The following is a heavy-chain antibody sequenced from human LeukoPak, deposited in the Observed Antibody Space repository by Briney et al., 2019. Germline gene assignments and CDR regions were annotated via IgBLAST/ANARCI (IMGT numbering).Heavy chain of an antibody. J-gene: IGHJ6*04. CDR1: GLTFSSYE. Sequence: GGSLRLSCAASGLTFSSYEMNWVRQAPGRGLEWDSYISSNSSTIYYADSVKGRFTISRDNAKNSLYLQMNSLRAEDTAVYYCAELGITMIGGVWGKGTTVTISS. V-gene: IGHV3-48*03. CDR2: ISSNSSTI. CDR3: AELGITMIGGV. D-gene: IGHD3-10*02.